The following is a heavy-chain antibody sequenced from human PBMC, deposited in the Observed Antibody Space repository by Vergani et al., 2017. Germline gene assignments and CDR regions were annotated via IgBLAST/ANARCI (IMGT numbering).Heavy chain of an antibody. CDR2: ISSSSSYI. J-gene: IGHJ1*01. CDR1: GFTFSSYS. V-gene: IGHV3-21*01. D-gene: IGHD6-13*01. CDR3: ARGAAVTQDFQH. Sequence: EVQLVESGGGLVKPGGSLRLSCAASGFTFSSYSMNWVRQAPGKGLEWVSSISSSSSYIYYADSVKGRFTISRDNAKNSLYLQMNSLRAEDTAVYYCARGAAVTQDFQHWGQGTLVTVSS.